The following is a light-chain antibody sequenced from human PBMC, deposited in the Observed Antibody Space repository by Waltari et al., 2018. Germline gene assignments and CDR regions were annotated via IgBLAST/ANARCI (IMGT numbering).Light chain of an antibody. CDR1: SSNIGTTP. Sequence: QSVLTQPPSASGTPGQRVTISCSGGSSNIGTTPVNWYQPLPGTAPKLLIDTNNHRPPGVPDRFAGSKSGTSASLAISGLQVEDEADYYCAAWDDSLKGWVFGGGTKVTVL. CDR3: AAWDDSLKGWV. V-gene: IGLV1-44*01. CDR2: TNN. J-gene: IGLJ3*02.